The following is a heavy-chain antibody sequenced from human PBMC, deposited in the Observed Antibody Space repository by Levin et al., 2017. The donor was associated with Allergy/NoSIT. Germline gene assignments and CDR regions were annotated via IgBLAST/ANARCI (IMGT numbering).Heavy chain of an antibody. Sequence: ASVKVSCKASGGTFSNYAISWVRQAPGQGLEWMGGIIPIFGTANYAQKFQGRVTITADESTSTAYMELSSLRSEDTAVYYCTRGSCGSTSCYGFYYYYYMDVWGKGTTVTVSS. V-gene: IGHV1-69*13. D-gene: IGHD2-2*01. J-gene: IGHJ6*03. CDR2: IIPIFGTA. CDR1: GGTFSNYA. CDR3: TRGSCGSTSCYGFYYYYYMDV.